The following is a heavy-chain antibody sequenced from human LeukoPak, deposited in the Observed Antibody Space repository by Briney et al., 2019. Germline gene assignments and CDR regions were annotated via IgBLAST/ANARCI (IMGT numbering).Heavy chain of an antibody. J-gene: IGHJ5*02. D-gene: IGHD1-26*01. CDR3: ARAPGSVSP. Sequence: ASVKVSCKASGYTFTGYYIHWVRQAPGQGLEWMGWINPNSGGTNNAQKFQGRVTMTRDTSISTAYMELNWLTSDDTAVYYCARAPGSVSPWGQGTLVTVSS. CDR1: GYTFTGYY. CDR2: INPNSGGT. V-gene: IGHV1-2*02.